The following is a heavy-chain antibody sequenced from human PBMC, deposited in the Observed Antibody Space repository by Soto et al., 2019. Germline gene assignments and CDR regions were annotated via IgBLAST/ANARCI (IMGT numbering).Heavy chain of an antibody. CDR3: ARDASTSWHYLDY. CDR2: IYHSGNT. J-gene: IGHJ4*02. Sequence: QVQLQESGPGLVKPSQTLSLTYTVSGGSISSGGYYWSWIRQHPEKGLEWIGHIYHSGNTYYNPSLKSRVTISVDTSKNQFSLKLSSVTAADTAVYYCARDASTSWHYLDYWGQGTLVTVSS. D-gene: IGHD6-13*01. CDR1: GGSISSGGYY. V-gene: IGHV4-31*03.